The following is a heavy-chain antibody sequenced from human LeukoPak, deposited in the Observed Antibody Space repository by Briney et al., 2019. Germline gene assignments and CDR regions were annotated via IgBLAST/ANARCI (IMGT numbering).Heavy chain of an antibody. V-gene: IGHV3-21*01. D-gene: IGHD3-22*01. J-gene: IGHJ4*02. Sequence: GGSLRLSCAASGFTFSDYYMSWIRQAPGKGLEWVSSISSSSRDIYYADSVKGRFTISRDNARNSLYLQMNSLRAEDTAVYYCARRVPPTYYDGSGYRLDYWGQGTLVTVSP. CDR1: GFTFSDYY. CDR2: ISSSSRDI. CDR3: ARRVPPTYYDGSGYRLDY.